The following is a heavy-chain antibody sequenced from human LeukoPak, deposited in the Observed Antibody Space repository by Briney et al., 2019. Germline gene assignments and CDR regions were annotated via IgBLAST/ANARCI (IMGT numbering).Heavy chain of an antibody. CDR1: GFTFDDYA. CDR3: AKNAYRPTIPYYYDSSGYRVYFQH. Sequence: PGGSLRLSCAASGFTFDDYAMHWVRQAPGKGLEWVSGISWNSGSIGYADSVKGRFTISRDNAKNSLYLQMNSLRAEDTAVYYCAKNAYRPTIPYYYDSSGYRVYFQHWGQGTLVTVSS. CDR2: ISWNSGSI. J-gene: IGHJ1*01. V-gene: IGHV3-9*01. D-gene: IGHD3-22*01.